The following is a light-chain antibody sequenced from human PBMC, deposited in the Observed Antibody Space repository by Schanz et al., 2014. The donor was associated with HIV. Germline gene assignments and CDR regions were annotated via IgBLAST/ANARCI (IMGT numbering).Light chain of an antibody. CDR2: DVT. CDR3: SSYTSSSTLV. J-gene: IGLJ2*01. Sequence: QSALTQPASVSGSPGQSITISCTGTSSDVGGYNYVSWYQQHPGKAPKLMIYDVTTRPSRISYRFSGSKSGNTASLTISGLQAEDEADYYCSSYTSSSTLVFGGGTKLTVL. CDR1: SSDVGGYNY. V-gene: IGLV2-14*03.